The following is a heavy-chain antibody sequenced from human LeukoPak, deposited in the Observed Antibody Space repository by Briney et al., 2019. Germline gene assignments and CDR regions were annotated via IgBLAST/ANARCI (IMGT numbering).Heavy chain of an antibody. D-gene: IGHD2-21*01. Sequence: SETLSLTCTVSGGSINTYYWSWIRQPPGKGLEWIGYFSYSGGPNYNPSLKSRVTTSVDTSKNQFSLKLSSVTAADTAVYYCARPQYCGSNCYHAFEIWGQGTLVTVSS. V-gene: IGHV4-59*08. CDR3: ARPQYCGSNCYHAFEI. CDR1: GGSINTYY. J-gene: IGHJ3*02. CDR2: FSYSGGP.